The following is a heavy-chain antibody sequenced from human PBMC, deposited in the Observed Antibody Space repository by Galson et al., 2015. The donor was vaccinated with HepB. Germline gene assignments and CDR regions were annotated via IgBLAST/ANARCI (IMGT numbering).Heavy chain of an antibody. CDR2: ISYDGSNK. CDR1: GLTFSSYA. Sequence: SLRLSCAASGLTFSSYAMHWVRQAPGKGLEWVAVISYDGSNKYYADSVKGRFTISRDNSKNTLYLQMNSLRAEDTAVYYCAREPRVLLRILTGYLDYWGQGTLVTVSS. D-gene: IGHD3-9*01. CDR3: AREPRVLLRILTGYLDY. J-gene: IGHJ4*02. V-gene: IGHV3-30*04.